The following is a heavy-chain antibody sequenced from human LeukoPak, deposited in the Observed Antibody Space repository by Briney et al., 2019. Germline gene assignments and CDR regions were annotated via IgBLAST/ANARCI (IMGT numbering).Heavy chain of an antibody. Sequence: SETLSLTCTVSGGSISSYYWSWIRQPPGKGLEWIGYIYYSGSTNYNPSLKSRVTISVDTSKIQFSLKLSSVTAADTAVYYCACQTNDAFDIWGQGTMVTVSS. J-gene: IGHJ3*02. CDR3: ACQTNDAFDI. CDR1: GGSISSYY. CDR2: IYYSGST. V-gene: IGHV4-59*08.